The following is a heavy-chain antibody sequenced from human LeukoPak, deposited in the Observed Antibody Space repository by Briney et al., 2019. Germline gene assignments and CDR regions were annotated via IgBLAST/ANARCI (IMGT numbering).Heavy chain of an antibody. CDR1: GYTFSSYA. Sequence: ASVKVSCKASGYTFSSYAMNWVRQAPGQGLEWMGWINTNTGNPTYAQGFTGRFVFSLDTSVSTAYLQISSLKAEDTAVYYCASGVLGAAAGTPFDYWGQGTLVTVSS. V-gene: IGHV7-4-1*02. J-gene: IGHJ4*02. D-gene: IGHD6-13*01. CDR3: ASGVLGAAAGTPFDY. CDR2: INTNTGNP.